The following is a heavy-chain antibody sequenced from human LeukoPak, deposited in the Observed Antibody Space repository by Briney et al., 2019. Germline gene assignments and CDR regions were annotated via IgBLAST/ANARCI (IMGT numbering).Heavy chain of an antibody. V-gene: IGHV3-30*02. Sequence: GGSLRLSCAATGFTFSSYGMHWVRQAPGKGLEWVAFIRYDGSNKYYADSVKGRFTISRDNSKNTLYLQMNSLRAEDTAVYYCATTLLATAYFDYWGQGTLVTVSS. D-gene: IGHD5-12*01. CDR3: ATTLLATAYFDY. CDR1: GFTFSSYG. CDR2: IRYDGSNK. J-gene: IGHJ4*02.